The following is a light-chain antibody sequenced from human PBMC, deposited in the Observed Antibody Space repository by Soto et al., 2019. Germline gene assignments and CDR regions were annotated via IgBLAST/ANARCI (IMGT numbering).Light chain of an antibody. Sequence: EIVLTQSPATLSLSPGARAPLSCRASQSVSSYLAWYQQKPGQAPRLLIYDASSRATGIPARFSGSGSGTDFTLTISSLEPEDFAVYYCQQRSNWPPITFGQGTRLEIK. CDR1: QSVSSY. CDR3: QQRSNWPPIT. CDR2: DAS. J-gene: IGKJ5*01. V-gene: IGKV3-11*01.